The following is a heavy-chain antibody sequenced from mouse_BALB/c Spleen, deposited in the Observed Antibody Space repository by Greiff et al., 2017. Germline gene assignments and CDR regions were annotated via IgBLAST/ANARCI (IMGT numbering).Heavy chain of an antibody. Sequence: EVQLQESGPGLVKPSQSLSLTCSVTGYSITSGYYWNWIRQFPGNQLEWMGYISYDGSNNYNPSLKNRISITRDTSKNQFFLKLNSVTTEDTATYYCAREYGNYCFDYWGQGTTLTVSS. CDR1: GYSITSGYY. D-gene: IGHD2-10*02. V-gene: IGHV3-6*02. CDR3: AREYGNYCFDY. CDR2: ISYDGSN. J-gene: IGHJ2*01.